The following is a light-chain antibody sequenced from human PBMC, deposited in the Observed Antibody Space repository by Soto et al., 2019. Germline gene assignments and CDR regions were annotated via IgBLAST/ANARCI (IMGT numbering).Light chain of an antibody. Sequence: EIVLTQSPGTLSLSPGERATLSCRASQSVSSSYLAWYQQKPGQAPRLLIYGASSRATGIPDRFSGSGSGTDFTLTISRLEPEDFAVYYCQQYGSSPPYTFGQGTILEIK. V-gene: IGKV3-20*01. CDR2: GAS. CDR3: QQYGSSPPYT. J-gene: IGKJ2*01. CDR1: QSVSSSY.